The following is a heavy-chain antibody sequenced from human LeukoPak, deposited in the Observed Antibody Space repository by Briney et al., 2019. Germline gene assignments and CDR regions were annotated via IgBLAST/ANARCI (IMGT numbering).Heavy chain of an antibody. Sequence: PGGSLRLSCAASGFTFSSYGMHWVRQAPGKGLEWVAFIRYDGSNKYYADSVKGRFTISRDNSKNTLYLQMNILRAEDTAVYYCAKVRVYSSSWYYFDYWGQGTLVTVSS. J-gene: IGHJ4*02. V-gene: IGHV3-30*02. CDR3: AKVRVYSSSWYYFDY. CDR2: IRYDGSNK. CDR1: GFTFSSYG. D-gene: IGHD6-13*01.